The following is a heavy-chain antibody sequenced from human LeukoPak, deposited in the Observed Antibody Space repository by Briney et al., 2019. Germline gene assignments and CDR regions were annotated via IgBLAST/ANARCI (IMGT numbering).Heavy chain of an antibody. Sequence: PSETLSFTCAVYGGSFSGYYWSWIRQPPGKGLEWIGEINHSGSTNYNPSLKSRVTISVDTSKNQFSLKLSSVTAADTAVYYCARGLTTVTTFRSHPLLYWGQGTLVTVSS. V-gene: IGHV4-34*01. J-gene: IGHJ4*02. CDR2: INHSGST. D-gene: IGHD4-17*01. CDR3: ARGLTTVTTFRSHPLLY. CDR1: GGSFSGYY.